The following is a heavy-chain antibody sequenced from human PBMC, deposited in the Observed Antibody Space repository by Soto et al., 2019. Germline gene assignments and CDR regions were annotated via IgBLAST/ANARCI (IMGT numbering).Heavy chain of an antibody. D-gene: IGHD6-19*01. V-gene: IGHV3-72*01. CDR2: IKNKANSYTT. Sequence: EVQLVESGGGLVQPEGSLRLSCAASGFTFSDHYMDWVRQAPGKGLEWVGRIKNKANSYTTEYAAPVKVRFIISRDDSKNSVFLQMNRLKTDDTAVYYCTRVRLGRSRSSDYWGQGILVTVSS. CDR3: TRVRLGRSRSSDY. CDR1: GFTFSDHY. J-gene: IGHJ4*02.